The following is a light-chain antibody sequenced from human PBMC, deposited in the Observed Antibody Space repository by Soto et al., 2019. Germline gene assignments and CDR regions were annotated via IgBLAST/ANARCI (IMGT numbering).Light chain of an antibody. J-gene: IGKJ2*01. CDR2: LGS. CDR1: QSLLHSNGYNY. CDR3: MQALQTPRT. V-gene: IGKV2-28*01. Sequence: DIVMTQSPLSLPVTPGEPASISCRSSQSLLHSNGYNYLDWYLQKPGQSPQLMVYLGSNRASGVPDRFSGSASCTDFTLKISRVEAEDVGVYYCMQALQTPRTFGQGTKLEI.